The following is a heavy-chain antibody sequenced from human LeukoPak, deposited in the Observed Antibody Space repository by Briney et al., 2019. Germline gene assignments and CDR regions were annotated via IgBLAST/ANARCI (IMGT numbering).Heavy chain of an antibody. V-gene: IGHV3-66*01. J-gene: IGHJ4*02. CDR2: IYSGGST. CDR3: ARSLIVADDY. CDR1: GFSLRRKY. Sequence: GGALPLSCAHSGFSLRRKYMRGVRQAPRKGREWVSVIYSGGSTYYADSVKGRFTISRDNSKNTLYLQMNSLRAEDTAVYYCARSLIVADDYWGQGTLVTVSS. D-gene: IGHD2/OR15-2a*01.